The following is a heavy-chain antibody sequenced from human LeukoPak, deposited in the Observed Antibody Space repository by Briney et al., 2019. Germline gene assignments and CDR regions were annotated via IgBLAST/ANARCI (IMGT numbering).Heavy chain of an antibody. Sequence: GGSLRLSCAASGFTFSSYSMNWVRQAPEKGLEWVSSISSSSSYIYYADSVKGRFTISRDNAKNSLYLQMNSLRAEDTAVYYCARSGSSGTFDYWGQGTLVTVSS. D-gene: IGHD6-19*01. V-gene: IGHV3-21*01. J-gene: IGHJ4*02. CDR2: ISSSSSYI. CDR1: GFTFSSYS. CDR3: ARSGSSGTFDY.